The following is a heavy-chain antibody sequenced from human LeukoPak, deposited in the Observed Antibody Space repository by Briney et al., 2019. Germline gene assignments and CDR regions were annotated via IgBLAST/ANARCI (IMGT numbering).Heavy chain of an antibody. Sequence: PGGSLRLSCAASGFTFSSYAMHWVRQAPGKGLEWVAVISYDGSNKYYADSVKGRFTISRDNSKNTLYLQMNSLRAEDTAVYYCARDLSESGSLDYWGQGTLVTVSS. J-gene: IGHJ4*02. CDR1: GFTFSSYA. CDR3: ARDLSESGSLDY. CDR2: ISYDGSNK. D-gene: IGHD1-26*01. V-gene: IGHV3-30*01.